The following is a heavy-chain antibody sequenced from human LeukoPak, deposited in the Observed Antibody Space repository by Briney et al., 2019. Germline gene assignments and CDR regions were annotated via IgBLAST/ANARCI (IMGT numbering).Heavy chain of an antibody. Sequence: GGSLRLSCAASGFTFSNYWMSWVRQAPGKGLEWLANINQDGSEIYYADSVKGRFTISRDNAGNSLYLQMTSLRAEDTAVYYCARVLLERPGIDSFDMWGQGTMVTVSS. J-gene: IGHJ3*02. V-gene: IGHV3-7*01. D-gene: IGHD1-1*01. CDR1: GFTFSNYW. CDR2: INQDGSEI. CDR3: ARVLLERPGIDSFDM.